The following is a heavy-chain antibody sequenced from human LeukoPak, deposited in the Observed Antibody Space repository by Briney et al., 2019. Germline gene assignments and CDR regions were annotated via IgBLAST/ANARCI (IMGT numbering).Heavy chain of an antibody. D-gene: IGHD3-10*01. CDR3: ARDRGLLDAFDI. CDR2: IYSGGST. J-gene: IGHJ3*02. CDR1: GFTVSSNF. Sequence: GGSLRLSCAASGFTVSSNFMGWVRQAPGKGLEWVSVIYSGGSTYYGDSVKGRFTISRDNSKNTLYLQMNSLRAEDTAVYYCARDRGLLDAFDIWGQGTMVIVSS. V-gene: IGHV3-53*01.